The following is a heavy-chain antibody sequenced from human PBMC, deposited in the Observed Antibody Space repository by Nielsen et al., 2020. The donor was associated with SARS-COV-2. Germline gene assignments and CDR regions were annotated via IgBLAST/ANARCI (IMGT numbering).Heavy chain of an antibody. CDR1: GYTFTSYS. CDR3: ARGRTLQRVWFDP. J-gene: IGHJ5*02. CDR2: ISPSGGST. Sequence: ASVKVSCKASGYTFTSYSMHWVRQAPGQGLEWMGIISPSGGSTIYAQKFQGRVTMTRDTSTSIAYMELSSLRSDDTAVYYCARGRTLQRVWFDPWGQGTLVTVSS. V-gene: IGHV1-46*01. D-gene: IGHD4-11*01.